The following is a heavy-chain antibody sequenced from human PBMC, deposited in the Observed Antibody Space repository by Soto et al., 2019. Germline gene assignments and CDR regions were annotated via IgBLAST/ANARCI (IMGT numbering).Heavy chain of an antibody. CDR1: GGSFSSYT. D-gene: IGHD3-10*01. J-gene: IGHJ6*02. V-gene: IGHV1-69*02. CDR3: ARFRGSYGMDV. CDR2: IIPILGIA. Sequence: SVKVSCKASGGSFSSYTISWVRQAPGQGLEWMGRIIPILGIANYAQKFQGRVTITADKSTSTAYMELSSLRSEDTAVYYCARFRGSYGMDVWGQGTTVTVSS.